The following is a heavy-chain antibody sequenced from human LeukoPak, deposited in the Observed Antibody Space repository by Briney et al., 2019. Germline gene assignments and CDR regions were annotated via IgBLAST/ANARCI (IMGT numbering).Heavy chain of an antibody. Sequence: SETLSLTCTVSGGSISSYYWSWIRQPPGKGLEWIGEINHSGSTNYNPSLKSRVTISVDTSKNQFSLKLSSVTAADTAVYYCARESTVTTLSYWGQGTLVTVSS. CDR3: ARESTVTTLSY. J-gene: IGHJ4*02. CDR2: INHSGST. D-gene: IGHD4-17*01. V-gene: IGHV4-34*01. CDR1: GGSISSYY.